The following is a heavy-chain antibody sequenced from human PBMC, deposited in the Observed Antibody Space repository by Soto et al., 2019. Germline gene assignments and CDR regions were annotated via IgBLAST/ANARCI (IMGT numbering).Heavy chain of an antibody. CDR3: ARGLLLWFGELSRRGGYYYDMDV. Sequence: QVQLQQWGAGLLKPSETLSLTCAVYGGSFSGYYWSWIRQTPGKGLEWIGEINDSGSTNNNPSLTSRVTILVDTPKNQFSLKLSSVTAADTAVYYCARGLLLWFGELSRRGGYYYDMDVWGKVTTVTVSS. D-gene: IGHD3-10*01. CDR2: INDSGST. CDR1: GGSFSGYY. J-gene: IGHJ6*03. V-gene: IGHV4-34*01.